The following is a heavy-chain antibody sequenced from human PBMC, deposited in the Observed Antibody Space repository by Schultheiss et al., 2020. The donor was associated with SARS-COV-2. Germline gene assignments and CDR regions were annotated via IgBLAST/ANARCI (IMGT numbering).Heavy chain of an antibody. CDR3: ARDYYDSGYAFDI. CDR1: GDSISSYY. J-gene: IGHJ3*02. V-gene: IGHV4-59*06. CDR2: IYYSGST. D-gene: IGHD3-22*01. Sequence: SETLSLTCTVSGDSISSYYWSWVRQHPGKGLEWIGYIYYSGSTYYNPSLKSRVTISVDTSKNQFSLKLSSVTAADTAVYYCARDYYDSGYAFDIWGQGTMVTVSS.